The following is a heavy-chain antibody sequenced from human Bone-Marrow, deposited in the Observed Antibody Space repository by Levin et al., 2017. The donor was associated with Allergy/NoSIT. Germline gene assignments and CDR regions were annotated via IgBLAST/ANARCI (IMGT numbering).Heavy chain of an antibody. D-gene: IGHD3-9*01. CDR2: VDRSGAT. V-gene: IGHV4-38-2*02. CDR3: ARVDWSLNYYYGLDF. Sequence: SETLSLTCSVSGYSINNGYLWAWIRQPPGKGLEYIGNVDRSGATNYNPSLRSRLTIAVDTSKNQFSLRLSSVTAADTAVYYCARVDWSLNYYYGLDFWGQGTTVIVSS. J-gene: IGHJ6*02. CDR1: GYSINNGYL.